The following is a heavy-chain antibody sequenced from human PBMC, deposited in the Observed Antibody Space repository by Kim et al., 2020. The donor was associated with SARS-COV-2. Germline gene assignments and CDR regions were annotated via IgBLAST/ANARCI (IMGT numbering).Heavy chain of an antibody. CDR3: AKAGSVGAYYYYGLDV. J-gene: IGHJ6*02. V-gene: IGHV3-33*06. D-gene: IGHD1-26*01. CDR1: GFTFNNFG. CDR2: IWFDESNE. Sequence: GGSLRLSCTTSGFTFNNFGMHWVRQAPGKGLEWVAVIWFDESNEYYADSVKGRFTISRDNSKNILYLHMNSLRAEDTAVYYCAKAGSVGAYYYYGLDVWGQGTTVTVSS.